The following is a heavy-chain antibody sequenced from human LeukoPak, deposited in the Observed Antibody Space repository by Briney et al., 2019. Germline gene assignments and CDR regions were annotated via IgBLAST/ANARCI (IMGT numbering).Heavy chain of an antibody. Sequence: GGSLRLSCVASGFTFSSYSMNWVRQAPGKGLEWVSSISSSSSYIYYADSVKGRFTISRDNAKNSLYLQMNSLRAEDTAVYYCARSQGIFGVVTYYFDYWGQGTLVTVSS. CDR2: ISSSSSYI. J-gene: IGHJ4*02. CDR1: GFTFSSYS. CDR3: ARSQGIFGVVTYYFDY. V-gene: IGHV3-21*01. D-gene: IGHD3-3*01.